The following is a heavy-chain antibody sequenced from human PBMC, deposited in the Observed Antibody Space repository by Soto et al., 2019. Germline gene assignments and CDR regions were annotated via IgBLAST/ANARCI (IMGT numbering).Heavy chain of an antibody. D-gene: IGHD6-13*01. CDR3: ARVRDSSSWSDFDY. Sequence: ASVKVSCKASGYTFTSYGISWVRQAPGQGLEWKGWISAYNGNTNYAQKIQGRVTMTTDTSTSTAYMELRSLRSDDTAVYYCARVRDSSSWSDFDYWGQGTLVTVSS. J-gene: IGHJ4*02. CDR2: ISAYNGNT. V-gene: IGHV1-18*01. CDR1: GYTFTSYG.